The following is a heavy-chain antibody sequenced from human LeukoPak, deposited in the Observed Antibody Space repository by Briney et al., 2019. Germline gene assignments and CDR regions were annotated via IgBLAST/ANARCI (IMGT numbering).Heavy chain of an antibody. CDR3: ARVGCSSTSCYPDY. CDR2: ISSSSSTI. CDR1: GFTFSSYS. D-gene: IGHD2-2*01. J-gene: IGHJ4*02. V-gene: IGHV3-48*04. Sequence: PGGSLRLSCAASGFTFSSYSMNWVRQAPGKGLEWVSYISSSSSTIYYADSVKGRFTISRDNAKNSLYLQMNSLRAEDTAVYYCARVGCSSTSCYPDYWGQGTLVTVSS.